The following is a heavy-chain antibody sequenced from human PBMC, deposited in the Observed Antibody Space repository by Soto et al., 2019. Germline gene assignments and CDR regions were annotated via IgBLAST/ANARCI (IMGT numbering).Heavy chain of an antibody. Sequence: GGSLRLSCAASGFTFSSYAMHWVRQAPGKGLEWVAVISYDGSNKYYADSVKGRFTISRDNSKNTLYLQMNSLRAEDTAVYYCARVSGAAGPKAMRKGNNWFDPWGQGTLVTVSS. V-gene: IGHV3-30-3*01. J-gene: IGHJ5*02. CDR3: ARVSGAAGPKAMRKGNNWFDP. CDR1: GFTFSSYA. D-gene: IGHD6-13*01. CDR2: ISYDGSNK.